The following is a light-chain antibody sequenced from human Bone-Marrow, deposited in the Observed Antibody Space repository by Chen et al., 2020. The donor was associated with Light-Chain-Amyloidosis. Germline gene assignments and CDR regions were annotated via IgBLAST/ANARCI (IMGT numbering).Light chain of an antibody. CDR2: GNT. J-gene: IGLJ2*01. V-gene: IGLV1-40*01. CDR3: QSYDSSLRGSVV. CDR1: SSNIGAGYD. Sequence: QSVLTQPPSVSGAPGQRVTISCTGSSSNIGAGYDVHWYQQLPGTAPKLLIFGNTNRPSGVPDRFSASESGTSASLAITGLQAEDEADYYCQSYDSSLRGSVVFGGGTKLTVL.